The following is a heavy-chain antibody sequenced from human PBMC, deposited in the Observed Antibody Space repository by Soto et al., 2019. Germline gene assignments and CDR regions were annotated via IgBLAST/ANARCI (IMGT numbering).Heavy chain of an antibody. CDR1: GGSISSGGYF. D-gene: IGHD2-2*01. Sequence: SQIVSLTGTVSGGSISSGGYFWSRIRQHPGKGLEWVGYIFYSGSTYYNPSLKSRVTMPLDMSKNQFSLKLSSVTAADTAVYYGARVGGYCSTTTCPGYAMDVWGQGTTV. J-gene: IGHJ6*02. V-gene: IGHV4-31*02. CDR2: IFYSGST. CDR3: ARVGGYCSTTTCPGYAMDV.